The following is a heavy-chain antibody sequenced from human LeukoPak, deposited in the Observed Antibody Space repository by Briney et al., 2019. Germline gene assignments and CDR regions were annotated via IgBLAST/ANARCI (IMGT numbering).Heavy chain of an antibody. Sequence: GRSLRLSCAASGFTSDDYAMHCVRQAPGRGLEWVSGISWNSGSIGYADSVKGRFTISRDNAKNSLYLQMNSLRAEDMALYYCAKAIPTGNAFDIWGQGTMVTVSS. CDR1: GFTSDDYA. D-gene: IGHD1-14*01. CDR2: ISWNSGSI. J-gene: IGHJ3*02. CDR3: AKAIPTGNAFDI. V-gene: IGHV3-9*02.